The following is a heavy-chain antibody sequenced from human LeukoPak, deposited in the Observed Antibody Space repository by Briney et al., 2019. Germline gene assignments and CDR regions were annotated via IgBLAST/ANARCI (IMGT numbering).Heavy chain of an antibody. CDR3: ARDSGNWFDP. J-gene: IGHJ5*02. CDR1: GGSVSSDISY. CDR2: THYSGST. Sequence: SETLSLTCTVSGGSVSSDISYWSWIRQPPGKGLEWIGHTHYSGSTNYNPSLKSRVTISVDTSKSQFSLRLSSVTAADTAVYYCARDSGNWFDPWGQGTLVTVSS. D-gene: IGHD3-10*01. V-gene: IGHV4-61*01.